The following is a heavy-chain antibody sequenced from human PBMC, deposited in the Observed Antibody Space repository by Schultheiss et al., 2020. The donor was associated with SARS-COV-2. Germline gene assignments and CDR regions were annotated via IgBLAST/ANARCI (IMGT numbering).Heavy chain of an antibody. CDR1: GFTFSSYG. J-gene: IGHJ4*02. CDR2: IWYDGSNK. CDR3: AKDRSGSVN. D-gene: IGHD6-19*01. V-gene: IGHV3-33*06. Sequence: GSLRLSCAASGFTFSSYGMHWVRQAPGKGLEWVAVIWYDGSNKYYADSVKGRFTISRDDSKSTLYMQMNSLTAEDTAIYYCAKDRSGSVNWGQGTLVTVSS.